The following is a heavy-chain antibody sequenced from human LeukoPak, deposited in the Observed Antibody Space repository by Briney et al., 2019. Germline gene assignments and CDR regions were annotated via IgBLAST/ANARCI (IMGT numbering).Heavy chain of an antibody. CDR1: GFTFNNYA. CDR3: AGAYYYDSSAYYDH. Sequence: GGSLRLSCAASGFTFNNYAMTWVRQAPGKGLEWVSSISSRSTYIYYADSMKGRFTISRDNAKNSLYLQMNSLRAEDTAVYYCAGAYYYDSSAYYDHWGQGTLVTVSP. J-gene: IGHJ5*02. V-gene: IGHV3-21*04. CDR2: ISSRSTYI. D-gene: IGHD3-22*01.